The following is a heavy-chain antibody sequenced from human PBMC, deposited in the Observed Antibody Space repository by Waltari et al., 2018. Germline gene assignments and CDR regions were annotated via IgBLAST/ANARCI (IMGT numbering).Heavy chain of an antibody. CDR2: SQPYTDDK. CDR1: GFTFSTYW. J-gene: IGHJ5*02. V-gene: IGHV3-7*01. CDR3: ATDLSATGGSAS. D-gene: IGHD2-15*01. Sequence: EMRLAESGGGLVQPGGSLRLSCVASGFTFSTYWMGWVRQAPGKGLGWVASSQPYTDDKYYVDSVKGRFSISRDNARNSLSLQMNSLRVEDTAVYYCATDLSATGGSASWGQGTLVIVSS.